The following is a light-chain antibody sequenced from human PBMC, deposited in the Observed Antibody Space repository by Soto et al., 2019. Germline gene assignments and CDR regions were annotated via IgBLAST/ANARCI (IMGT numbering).Light chain of an antibody. CDR2: AAS. CDR1: QSISSY. V-gene: IGKV1-9*01. CDR3: QQLNSYPLT. J-gene: IGKJ3*01. Sequence: DIQMTQSPSSLSASVGDRVTITCRASQSISSYLNWYQQKPGKAPKLLIYAASTLQGGVPSRFSGSGSGTQFTLTISSLQPEDFATYYCQQLNSYPLTFGPGTKVDIK.